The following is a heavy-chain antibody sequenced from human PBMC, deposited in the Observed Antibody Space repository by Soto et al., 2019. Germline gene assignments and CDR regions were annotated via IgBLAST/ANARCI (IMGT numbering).Heavy chain of an antibody. CDR1: GFTFSTYA. Sequence: GGSLRLSCAASGFTFSTYAMSWVRQAPGKGLEWVSGISGSGGNTYYADSVKGRFTISRDNSKNTLYLQMNSLRAEDTAVYYCAKQLAAPGTSNYFDYWGQGMLVTVS. CDR2: ISGSGGNT. D-gene: IGHD6-13*01. J-gene: IGHJ4*02. V-gene: IGHV3-23*01. CDR3: AKQLAAPGTSNYFDY.